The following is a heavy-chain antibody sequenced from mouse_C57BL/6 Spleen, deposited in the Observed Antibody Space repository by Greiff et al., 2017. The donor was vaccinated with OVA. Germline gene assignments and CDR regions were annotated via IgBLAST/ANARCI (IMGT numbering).Heavy chain of an antibody. J-gene: IGHJ1*03. CDR2: IHPNSGST. V-gene: IGHV1-64*01. CDR3: ATIYYDYWYFDV. CDR1: GYTFTSYW. D-gene: IGHD2-4*01. Sequence: QVQLQQPGAELVKPGASVKLSCKASGYTFTSYWMHWVKQRPGQGLEWIGMIHPNSGSTNYNEKFKSKATLTVDKSSSTAYMQLSSLTSEASAVYYCATIYYDYWYFDVWGTGTTVTVSS.